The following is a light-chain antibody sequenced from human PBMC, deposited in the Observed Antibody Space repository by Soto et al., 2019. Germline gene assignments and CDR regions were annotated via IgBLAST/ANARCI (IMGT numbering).Light chain of an antibody. CDR3: QQYGSSGT. V-gene: IGKV3-20*01. CDR1: QSVSSSY. J-gene: IGKJ1*01. Sequence: EIVLTQSPGTLALSPGARATLSGRASQSVSSSYLAWYQQKPGQPPRLLIYGESNRATGIPDRLSGSGSGTDFTLTISRLEPEDFAVYYCQQYGSSGTFGQGTQVDIK. CDR2: GES.